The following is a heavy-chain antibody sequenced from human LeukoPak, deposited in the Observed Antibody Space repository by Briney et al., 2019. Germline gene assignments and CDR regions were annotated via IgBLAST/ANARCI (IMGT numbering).Heavy chain of an antibody. CDR2: INNNGDRT. CDR3: ARGGLVGPTPYLDS. J-gene: IGHJ4*02. V-gene: IGHV3-64*01. D-gene: IGHD1-26*01. Sequence: GGSLRLSCAASGFTFSTYPMYWVRQAPGRGPEYVSGINNNGDRTCYAKSVKSRFTISRDNSKNTLYLQVGSLRAEDMAVYYCARGGLVGPTPYLDSWGQGTLVTVSS. CDR1: GFTFSTYP.